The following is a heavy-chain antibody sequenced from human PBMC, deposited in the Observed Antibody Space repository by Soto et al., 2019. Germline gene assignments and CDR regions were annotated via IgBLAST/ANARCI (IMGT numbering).Heavy chain of an antibody. D-gene: IGHD5-12*01. Sequence: QVQLVQSGAEVKKPGASVKVSCKASGYTFTSYYIHWVRQAPGQGLEWMGIINPSGGSTSYAQKFQGRVTMTRGTSTSTVYIGLSSLRSEDTAVYYCARDRAGEMATIPRYYFDYWGQGTLVTVSS. J-gene: IGHJ4*02. CDR2: INPSGGST. CDR3: ARDRAGEMATIPRYYFDY. V-gene: IGHV1-46*03. CDR1: GYTFTSYY.